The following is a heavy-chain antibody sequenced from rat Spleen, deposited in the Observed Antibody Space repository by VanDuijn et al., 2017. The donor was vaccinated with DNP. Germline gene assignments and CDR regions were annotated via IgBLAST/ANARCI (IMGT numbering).Heavy chain of an antibody. CDR2: INTVGGTT. D-gene: IGHD5-1*01. CDR3: AKDRLGGYAMDA. Sequence: EVQLVESGGGLVQPGRSLKLSCVASGFTFSSYWMYWIRQTPGKGLEWVASINTVGGTTYYPDSVKGRFTISRDNSKSSLYLQMNSLRSEDTATYYCAKDRLGGYAMDAWGQGTSVTVSS. CDR1: GFTFSSYW. J-gene: IGHJ4*01. V-gene: IGHV5-58*01.